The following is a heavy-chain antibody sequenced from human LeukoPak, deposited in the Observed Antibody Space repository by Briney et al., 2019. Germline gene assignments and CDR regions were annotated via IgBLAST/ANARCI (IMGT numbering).Heavy chain of an antibody. V-gene: IGHV4-38-2*01. J-gene: IGHJ5*02. CDR3: ARGPIRNWFDP. CDR2: IYHSGST. Sequence: SETLSLTCVASGYSISSDNYWGWIRQPPGKRLEWLGTIYHSGSTYYKSSLKSRATMSVDTSMNQFSLNLNSVTAAATAVYYCARGPIRNWFDPWGQGTLVTVSS. CDR1: GYSISSDNY. D-gene: IGHD3-3*02.